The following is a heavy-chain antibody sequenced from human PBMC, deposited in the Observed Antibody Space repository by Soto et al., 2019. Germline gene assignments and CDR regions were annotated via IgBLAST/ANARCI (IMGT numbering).Heavy chain of an antibody. CDR2: ISSSSSYI. CDR3: ARWLPPTYYYYYYMDV. V-gene: IGHV3-21*01. J-gene: IGHJ6*03. Sequence: PGGSLRLSCAASGFTFSSYSMSWVRQAPGKGLEWVSSISSSSSYIYYADSVKGRFTISRDNAKNSLYLQMNSLRAEDTAVYYCARWLPPTYYYYYYMDVWGKGTTVTVSS. D-gene: IGHD3-22*01. CDR1: GFTFSSYS.